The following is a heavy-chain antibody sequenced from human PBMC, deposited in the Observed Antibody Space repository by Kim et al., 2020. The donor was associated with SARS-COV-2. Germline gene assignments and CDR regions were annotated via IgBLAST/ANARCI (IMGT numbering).Heavy chain of an antibody. J-gene: IGHJ4*02. CDR1: GYMFTSYG. D-gene: IGHD4-17*01. V-gene: IGHV1-18*04. CDR2: ISARDGGT. Sequence: ASVKVSCKACGYMFTSYGFSWVRQAPGQGLEWLGWISARDGGTKYGQKVQGRVIMTTETSTNTAYMELWSLRSDDTAMYYCARGAYGDVSFDYWGQGTLVTVSS. CDR3: ARGAYGDVSFDY.